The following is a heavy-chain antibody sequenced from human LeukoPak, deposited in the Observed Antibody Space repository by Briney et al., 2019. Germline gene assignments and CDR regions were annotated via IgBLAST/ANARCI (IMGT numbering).Heavy chain of an antibody. Sequence: PSASLSLACTVSGGSISSHYWSSTRQHPGNGLEWIGYIYYSGSTNYNPSLKSRVTISVDTSKNQFSLKLSSVTAADTAVYYCARGLIFDYWGQGTLVTVSS. CDR3: ARGLIFDY. CDR1: GGSISSHY. CDR2: IYYSGST. V-gene: IGHV4-59*11. D-gene: IGHD3-16*01. J-gene: IGHJ4*02.